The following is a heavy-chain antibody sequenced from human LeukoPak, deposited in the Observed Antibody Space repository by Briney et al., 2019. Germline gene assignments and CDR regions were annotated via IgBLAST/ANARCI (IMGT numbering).Heavy chain of an antibody. J-gene: IGHJ4*02. V-gene: IGHV3-30*18. Sequence: GGSLRLSCAASGFTFSRNAMHWVRQAPGKGLEWVAVISYDGGNKFYADSVKGRFTISRDNSKNTVYMQMNSLRAEDTALYHCAKEGGDGYSFDYWGQGTLVTVSS. CDR3: AKEGGDGYSFDY. CDR2: ISYDGGNK. D-gene: IGHD5-24*01. CDR1: GFTFSRNA.